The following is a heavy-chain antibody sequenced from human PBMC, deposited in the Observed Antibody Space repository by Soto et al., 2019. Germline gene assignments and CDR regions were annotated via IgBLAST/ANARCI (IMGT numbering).Heavy chain of an antibody. V-gene: IGHV4-31*03. J-gene: IGHJ4*02. D-gene: IGHD2-2*01. CDR2: IHYRGST. CDR1: GGFISRGGYY. CDR3: ARCRDAFGFDS. Sequence: QVQLQVSGPGLVEPSQTLSLTCRVSGGFISRGGYYWSWIRQFPGKGLEWIGYIHYRGSTYYNPSLKMRGSISVDMSKTQLYLNLTSVPAADTAVYYCARCRDAFGFDSWGQGTLVTVAS.